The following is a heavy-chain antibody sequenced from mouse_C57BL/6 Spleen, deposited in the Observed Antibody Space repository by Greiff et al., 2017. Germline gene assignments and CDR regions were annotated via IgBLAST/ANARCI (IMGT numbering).Heavy chain of an antibody. D-gene: IGHD2-1*01. CDR1: GYAFSSYW. Sequence: QVQLKESGAELVKPGASVKISCKASGYAFSSYWMNWVKQRPGKGLEWIGQIYPGDGDTNYNGKFKGKATLTADKSSSTAYMQLSSLTSEDSAVYFCARGGNPYYFDYWGQGTTLTFSS. CDR2: IYPGDGDT. J-gene: IGHJ2*01. V-gene: IGHV1-80*01. CDR3: ARGGNPYYFDY.